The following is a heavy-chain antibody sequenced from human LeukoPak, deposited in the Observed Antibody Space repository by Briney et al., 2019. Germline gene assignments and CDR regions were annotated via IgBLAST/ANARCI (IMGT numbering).Heavy chain of an antibody. CDR3: ARTSWLHLDY. J-gene: IGHJ4*02. CDR1: GFTFSTYW. CDR2: INSDGDST. Sequence: PGGSLRLSCAASGFTFSTYWMYWVRQAPGKGLVWVSRINSDGDSTSYADSVKGRFTISRDNTKNTLYLQVNSLRAEDTAVYYCARTSWLHLDYWGQGTLVTVSS. D-gene: IGHD5-12*01. V-gene: IGHV3-74*01.